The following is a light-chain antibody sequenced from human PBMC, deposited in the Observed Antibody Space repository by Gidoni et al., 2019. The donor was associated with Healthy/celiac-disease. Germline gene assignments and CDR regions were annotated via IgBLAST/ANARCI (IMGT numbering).Light chain of an antibody. Sequence: EIVMTQSPATLSVSPGERATLSCSASQSVSSNLAWYQQNPGQAPRRLIYGASTRATGIPASFIGGGSGTEFTLPISSLQYEDFAVYYCQQYNDWPPWTFGQGTKVEIK. CDR1: QSVSSN. CDR3: QQYNDWPPWT. CDR2: GAS. J-gene: IGKJ1*01. V-gene: IGKV3-15*01.